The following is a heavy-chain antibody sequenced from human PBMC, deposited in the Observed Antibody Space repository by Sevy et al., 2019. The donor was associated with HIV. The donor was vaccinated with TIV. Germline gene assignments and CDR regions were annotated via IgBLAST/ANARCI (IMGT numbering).Heavy chain of an antibody. V-gene: IGHV3-33*01. CDR3: ARARGYGRGYFDY. J-gene: IGHJ4*02. CDR2: IWYDGSNK. CDR1: GFTFSSYG. D-gene: IGHD5-18*01. Sequence: GGSLRLSCAASGFTFSSYGMHWVRQAPGKGLEWVAVIWYDGSNKYYADSVKGRFTISRDNSKNTLYLQMNSPRAEDTAVYYWARARGYGRGYFDYWGQGTLVTVSS.